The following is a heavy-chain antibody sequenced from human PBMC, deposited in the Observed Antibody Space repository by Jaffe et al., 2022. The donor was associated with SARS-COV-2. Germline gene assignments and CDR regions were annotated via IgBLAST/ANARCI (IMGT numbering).Heavy chain of an antibody. J-gene: IGHJ6*02. CDR2: IWYDGSNK. CDR1: GFTFSSYG. CDR3: ARTEYYYYGMDV. V-gene: IGHV3-33*01. Sequence: QVQLVESGGGVVQPGRSLRLSCAASGFTFSSYGMHWVRQAPGKGLEWVAVIWYDGSNKYYADSVKGRFTISRDNSKNTLYLQMNSLRAEDTAVYYCARTEYYYYGMDVWGQGTTVTVSS.